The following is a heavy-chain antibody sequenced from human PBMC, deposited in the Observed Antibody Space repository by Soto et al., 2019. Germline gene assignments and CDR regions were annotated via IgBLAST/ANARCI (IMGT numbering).Heavy chain of an antibody. CDR2: IYYSGST. CDR3: ARQIAVIVPGDFDY. Sequence: QLQESGPGLVKPSETLSLTCTVSGGSISSSSYYWGWIRQPPGKGLEWIGSIYYSGSTYYNPSLMPRVSISAETAKNQFSLMLSSVSAADTAVYYCARQIAVIVPGDFDYLGQGPLVTVSS. CDR1: GGSISSSSYY. J-gene: IGHJ4*02. D-gene: IGHD6-19*01. V-gene: IGHV4-39*01.